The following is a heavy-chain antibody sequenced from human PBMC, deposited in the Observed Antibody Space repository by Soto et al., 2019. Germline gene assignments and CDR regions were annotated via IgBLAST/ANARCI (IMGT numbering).Heavy chain of an antibody. Sequence: QPGGSLRLSCAASGFTFSSYGMHWVRQAPGKGLEWVAVIWYDGSNKYYADSVKGRFTISRDNSKNTLYLQMNSLRAEDTAVYYCARDRGYGSGSYSGAFDIWGQGTMVT. CDR3: ARDRGYGSGSYSGAFDI. CDR1: GFTFSSYG. V-gene: IGHV3-33*01. J-gene: IGHJ3*02. CDR2: IWYDGSNK. D-gene: IGHD3-10*01.